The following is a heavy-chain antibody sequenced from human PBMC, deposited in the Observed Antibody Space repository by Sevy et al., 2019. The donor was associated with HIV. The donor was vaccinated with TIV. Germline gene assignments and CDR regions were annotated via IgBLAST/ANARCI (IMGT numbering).Heavy chain of an antibody. CDR3: ARMLSCGGACDYFDS. D-gene: IGHD2-21*02. CDR2: INPSGGYT. J-gene: IGHJ4*02. V-gene: IGHV1-46*04. CDR1: GYTFSNFD. Sequence: ASVKVSCKASGYTFSNFDIHWVRQAPGQGLESMGLINPSGGYTNYAQSLQGRVTMTRDTSATTVYMELRSLRSEDTAVYYSARMLSCGGACDYFDSWGQGTLVTVSS.